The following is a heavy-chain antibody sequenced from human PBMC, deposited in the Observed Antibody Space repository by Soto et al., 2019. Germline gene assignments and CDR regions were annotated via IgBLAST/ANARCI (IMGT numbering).Heavy chain of an antibody. J-gene: IGHJ4*02. V-gene: IGHV4-39*01. CDR1: GGSISSSSYY. D-gene: IGHD6-19*01. Sequence: SETLSLTCTASGGSISSSSYYWGWIRPPPGKGLEWIGSIYYSGSTYYNPSLKSRVTISVDTSKNQFSLKLSSVTAADTAVYYCARHVAGYSSGLDYWGQGTLVTVSS. CDR2: IYYSGST. CDR3: ARHVAGYSSGLDY.